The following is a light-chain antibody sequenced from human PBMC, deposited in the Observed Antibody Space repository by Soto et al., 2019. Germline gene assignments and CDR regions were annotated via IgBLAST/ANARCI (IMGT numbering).Light chain of an antibody. CDR1: QSISSR. CDR3: QQYNSYPLT. J-gene: IGKJ4*01. V-gene: IGKV1-5*03. Sequence: DIQMTQSPSTLSASVGDRVTITCRASQSISSRVAWYQQKPGKAPNLLIYKASSLESGVPSRFSGSGSGTEFTLTISSLQPDDFATYYCQQYNSYPLTFVGGTKVEIK. CDR2: KAS.